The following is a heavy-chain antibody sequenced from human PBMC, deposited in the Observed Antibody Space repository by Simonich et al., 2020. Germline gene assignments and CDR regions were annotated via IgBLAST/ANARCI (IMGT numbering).Heavy chain of an antibody. CDR1: GFTFSSYS. CDR3: AREIEAGNAFDI. CDR2: IRSSSSYN. Sequence: EVQLVESGGGLVKPGGSLRLSCAASGFTFSSYSMNWVRQAPGKGLKWVSTIRSSSSYNYYADSVKGRFTISRDNAKNSLYLQMTSLRAEDTAVYYCAREIEAGNAFDIWGQGTMVTVSS. J-gene: IGHJ3*02. V-gene: IGHV3-21*01.